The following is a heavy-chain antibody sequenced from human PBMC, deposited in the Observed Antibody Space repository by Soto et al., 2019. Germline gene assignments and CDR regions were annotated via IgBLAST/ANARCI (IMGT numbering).Heavy chain of an antibody. CDR2: IYPGDSDT. Sequence: GESLKISCEGSGYSFTKYWIGWVRQMPGKGLEWMGIIYPGDSDTRYSPSFQGQVTISADRSINTACLHWSSLKASDTAMYYCARRGGTAMSTNWFDPWGQGTLVTVSS. CDR3: ARRGGTAMSTNWFDP. CDR1: GYSFTKYW. D-gene: IGHD5-18*01. V-gene: IGHV5-51*01. J-gene: IGHJ5*02.